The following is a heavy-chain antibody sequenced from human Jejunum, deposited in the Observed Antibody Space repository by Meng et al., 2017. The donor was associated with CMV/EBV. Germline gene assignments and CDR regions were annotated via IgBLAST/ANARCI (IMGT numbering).Heavy chain of an antibody. CDR2: ISSNGGST. CDR1: GFTFSSYA. D-gene: IGHD3-3*01. J-gene: IGHJ4*02. CDR3: ARDWSGYIDY. V-gene: IGHV3-64*02. Sequence: SCAASGFTFSSYAMHWVRQAPGKGLESISTISSNGGSTYYADSVKGRFTISRDNSKNTLYLQMGSLRAEDMAVYYCARDWSGYIDYWGQGNLVTVSS.